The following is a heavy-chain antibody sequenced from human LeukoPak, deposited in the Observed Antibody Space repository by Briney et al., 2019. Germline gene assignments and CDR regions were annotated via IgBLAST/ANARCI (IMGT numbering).Heavy chain of an antibody. CDR2: IYSGGST. J-gene: IGHJ4*02. V-gene: IGHV3-66*01. CDR3: ARVVGTGLLDY. Sequence: GGSLRLSCAASGFTVSSNYMSWVRQAPGKGLEWVSVIYSGGSTYYADSVKGRFTISRDNSKNTLYRQMNSLRAEDTAVYYCARVVGTGLLDYWGQGTLVTVSS. CDR1: GFTVSSNY. D-gene: IGHD1-1*01.